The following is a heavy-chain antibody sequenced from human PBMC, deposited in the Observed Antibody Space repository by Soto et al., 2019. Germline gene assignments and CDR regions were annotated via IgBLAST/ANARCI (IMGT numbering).Heavy chain of an antibody. J-gene: IGHJ6*02. CDR1: NASRVDHD. CDR2: VHPSGST. D-gene: IGHD5-18*01. Sequence: PSETHSVTSGVVNASRVDHDWAWIRQKPDKRLEWIGEVHPSGSTDYNPSLKSRLTLSLDTSKNHFSLKVASVTAADTAVYFCARGKPSGYRFGPRNFFYYGLDVWGPGTTVTVSS. V-gene: IGHV4-34*01. CDR3: ARGKPSGYRFGPRNFFYYGLDV.